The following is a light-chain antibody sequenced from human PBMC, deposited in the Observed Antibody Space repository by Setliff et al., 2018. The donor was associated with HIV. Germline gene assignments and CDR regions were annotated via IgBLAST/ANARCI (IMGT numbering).Light chain of an antibody. CDR3: CSYAGRYTYV. CDR1: SSDVGSYNF. V-gene: IGLV2-23*02. CDR2: DVS. Sequence: QSALTQPASVSGSPGQSITISCIGTSSDVGSYNFVSWYQQKPGKAPKVVVYDVSKRPSGVSNRFSGSKSGNTAALTISGLQAEDEADYYCCSYAGRYTYVFGTGTKVTVL. J-gene: IGLJ1*01.